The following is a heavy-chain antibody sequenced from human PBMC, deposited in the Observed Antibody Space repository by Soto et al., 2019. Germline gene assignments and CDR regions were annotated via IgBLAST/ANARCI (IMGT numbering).Heavy chain of an antibody. J-gene: IGHJ5*02. CDR1: GASIGSGGW. V-gene: IGHV4-4*02. D-gene: IGHD2-8*02. Sequence: SETLSLTCAVSGASIGSGGWWSWARQPPGKGLEWIAEIFHDGNTNYSPSLKSRVTISVDKSQNQFSLNVYSVTAADTAVYYCARHEGWTGPDQWGQGTLVTVSS. CDR2: IFHDGNT. CDR3: ARHEGWTGPDQ.